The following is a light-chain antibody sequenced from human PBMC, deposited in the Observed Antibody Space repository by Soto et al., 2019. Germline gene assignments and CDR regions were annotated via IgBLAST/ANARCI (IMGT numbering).Light chain of an antibody. CDR2: GVS. V-gene: IGLV2-14*01. CDR3: SSYRSGSVVL. J-gene: IGLJ3*02. CDR1: SSDVGVYNY. Sequence: QSALTQPASVSGSPGQAITIACTGTSSDVGVYNYVSWYQQHPGKALNLVIYGVSYRPSGVSARFSGSKFQNTASLTISGLQAEDEGDYYCSSYRSGSVVLFGGGTKLTVL.